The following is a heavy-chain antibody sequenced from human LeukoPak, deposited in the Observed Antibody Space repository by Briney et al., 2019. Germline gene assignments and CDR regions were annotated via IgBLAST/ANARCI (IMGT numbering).Heavy chain of an antibody. CDR2: ISWNSGSI. CDR1: GFTFDDYA. Sequence: GRSLRLSCAASGFTFDDYAMHWVRQAPGKGLEWVSGISWNSGSIGYADSVKGRFTISRDNAKNSLYLQMNSLRAEDTALYYCAKEIAVAGVYYFDYWGQGTLVTVSS. CDR3: AKEIAVAGVYYFDY. J-gene: IGHJ4*02. V-gene: IGHV3-9*01. D-gene: IGHD6-19*01.